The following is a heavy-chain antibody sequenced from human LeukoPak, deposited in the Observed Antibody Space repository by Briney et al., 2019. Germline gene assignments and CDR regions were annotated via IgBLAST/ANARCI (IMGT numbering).Heavy chain of an antibody. CDR3: ARNAGYSDLNY. J-gene: IGHJ4*02. CDR2: IYYRGST. D-gene: IGHD3-22*01. Sequence: SEALSLTCTVSGSSISSYYWTWVRQPPGRGLEWIGYIYYRGSTTYNPSLKSRVTISVDTSESQFSLKLSSVTAADTAVYYCARNAGYSDLNYWGQGVLVTVSS. V-gene: IGHV4-59*01. CDR1: GSSISSYY.